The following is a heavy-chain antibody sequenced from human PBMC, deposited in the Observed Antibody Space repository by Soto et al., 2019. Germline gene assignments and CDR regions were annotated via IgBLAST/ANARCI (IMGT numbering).Heavy chain of an antibody. J-gene: IGHJ4*02. CDR3: ASVVGGDSASYLDG. V-gene: IGHV4-31*03. Sequence: QVQLQESGPGLVESSQTLSLTCTVSGVSIRSGGYYWGWIRQHPGKGLEWIGNIYYSGSTYYNPSLKSRLLMSVDTSKIHFSLTLNSATAADTAMYFCASVVGGDSASYLDGWGQGVLVTVSS. CDR2: IYYSGST. D-gene: IGHD2-21*02. CDR1: GVSIRSGGYY.